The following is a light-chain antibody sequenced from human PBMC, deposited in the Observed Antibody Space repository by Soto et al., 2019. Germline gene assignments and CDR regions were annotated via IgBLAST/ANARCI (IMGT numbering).Light chain of an antibody. CDR1: IDDIGAYDY. Sequence: QSVLTQPASVSGSPGQSVTISCTGTIDDIGAYDYVSWYQQRPGSAPQLIIYDVNNRPSGTSHRFSGSTSVHTAYLTISGLQSDDEATYHCSSYTSTYSLVFGTGTKVTVL. J-gene: IGLJ1*01. CDR2: DVN. CDR3: SSYTSTYSLV. V-gene: IGLV2-14*03.